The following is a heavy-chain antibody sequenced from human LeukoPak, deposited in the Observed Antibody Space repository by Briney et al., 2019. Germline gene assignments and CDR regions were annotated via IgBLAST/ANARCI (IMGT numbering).Heavy chain of an antibody. CDR1: GYSISSGYY. V-gene: IGHV4-38-2*02. CDR3: AREGGIEH. Sequence: SETLSLTCTVSGYSISSGYYWGWLRQPPGKGLERIGSIYHSGSTYYNPSLKRLLPIQVDTSKNHFSLKLSSVTAAHTAVYYCAREGGIEHWGQGTLVTVSS. D-gene: IGHD3-16*01. J-gene: IGHJ1*01. CDR2: IYHSGST.